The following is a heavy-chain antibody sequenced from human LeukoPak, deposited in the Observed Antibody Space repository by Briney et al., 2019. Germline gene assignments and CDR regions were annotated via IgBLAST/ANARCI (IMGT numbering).Heavy chain of an antibody. CDR3: ARVDGDYGYYYYYMDV. V-gene: IGHV3-7*03. D-gene: IGHD4-17*01. J-gene: IGHJ6*03. CDR1: GLTLGNYW. Sequence: GGSLRLSCAASGLTLGNYWMSWVRQAPGKGLEWVANINLDGGDKSYVGSVKGRFTISRDNAKNSLYLQMNSLRAEDTALYHCARVDGDYGYYYYYMDVWGKGTTVTVSS. CDR2: INLDGGDK.